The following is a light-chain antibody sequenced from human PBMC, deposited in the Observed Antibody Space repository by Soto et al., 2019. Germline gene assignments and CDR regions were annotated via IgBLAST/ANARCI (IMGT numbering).Light chain of an antibody. CDR3: CLYTGSPYV. Sequence: QSALAQPRSVSGSPGQSVTISCTGTSSDVGRYNYVSWYQHHPGKAPKLMIYDVSTRPSGVPDRFSGSKSGTTASLTISGLQAEDEADYYCCLYTGSPYVFGTGTKVTVL. CDR1: SSDVGRYNY. J-gene: IGLJ1*01. CDR2: DVS. V-gene: IGLV2-11*01.